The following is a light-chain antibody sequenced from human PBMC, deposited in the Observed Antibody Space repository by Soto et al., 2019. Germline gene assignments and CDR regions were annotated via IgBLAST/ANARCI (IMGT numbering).Light chain of an antibody. V-gene: IGKV3D-20*01. CDR3: HQYGSSPYT. J-gene: IGKJ2*01. Sequence: EIVLTQSPATLSLSPGERATLSCWASQSVSSSYLAWYQQKPGLAPRLLIYAASLRATGIPDRFSGSGSGTYCTLTISRLEPEDFAVYYGHQYGSSPYTFGQGTKLEIK. CDR1: QSVSSSY. CDR2: AAS.